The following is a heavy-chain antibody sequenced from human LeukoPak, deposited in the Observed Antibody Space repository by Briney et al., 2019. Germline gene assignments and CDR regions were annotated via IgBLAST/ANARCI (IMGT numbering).Heavy chain of an antibody. J-gene: IGHJ4*02. CDR2: IWSDGSNK. Sequence: PGGSLRLSCTTSGFTFSRSGMHWVRQAPGKGLEEVTFIWSDGSNKYYAESVKGRFTVSRDNSRNTVYLQMNNLRVEDTAVYYCAKDKGKNSFDYWGQGTLVAVSS. D-gene: IGHD4-23*01. CDR1: GFTFSRSG. CDR3: AKDKGKNSFDY. V-gene: IGHV3-30*02.